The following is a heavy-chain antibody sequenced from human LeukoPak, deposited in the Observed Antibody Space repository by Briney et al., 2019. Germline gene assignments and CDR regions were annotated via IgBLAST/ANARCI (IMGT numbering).Heavy chain of an antibody. Sequence: SETLSLTCTVSDGSITNYDWSWVRQPPGKGLEFIGHVHYSGTANYNPSLRSRVTISIDTSKKHFFLKLKSVTAADTAVYFCARDPDYDFWSDSPHWGQGILVTVSS. CDR1: DGSITNYD. J-gene: IGHJ4*02. CDR3: ARDPDYDFWSDSPH. D-gene: IGHD3-3*01. CDR2: VHYSGTA. V-gene: IGHV4-59*01.